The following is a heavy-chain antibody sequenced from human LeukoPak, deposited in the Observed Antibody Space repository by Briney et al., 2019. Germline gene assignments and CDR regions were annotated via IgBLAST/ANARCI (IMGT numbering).Heavy chain of an antibody. CDR3: ARGCPAYCTNGVCWKYYYGMDV. V-gene: IGHV4-34*01. J-gene: IGHJ6*02. Sequence: PSETLSLTCAVYGGSFSGYCWSWIRQPPGKGLEWIGEINHSGSTNYNPSLKSRVTISVDTSKNQFSLKLSSVTAADTAVYYCARGCPAYCTNGVCWKYYYGMDVWGQGTTVTVSS. D-gene: IGHD2-8*01. CDR2: INHSGST. CDR1: GGSFSGYC.